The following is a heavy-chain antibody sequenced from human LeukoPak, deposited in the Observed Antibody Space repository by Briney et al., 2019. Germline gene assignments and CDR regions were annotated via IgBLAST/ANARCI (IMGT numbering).Heavy chain of an antibody. V-gene: IGHV1-8*01. D-gene: IGHD3-10*01. Sequence: ASVKVSCKASGYTFTSYDINWVRQATGQGLEWMGWMNPNSGNTGYAQKFQGRVTMTRNTSISTAYMDLSSLRSEDTAVYYCARVGRKSRHAFDIWGQGTMVTVSS. CDR1: GYTFTSYD. CDR3: ARVGRKSRHAFDI. J-gene: IGHJ3*02. CDR2: MNPNSGNT.